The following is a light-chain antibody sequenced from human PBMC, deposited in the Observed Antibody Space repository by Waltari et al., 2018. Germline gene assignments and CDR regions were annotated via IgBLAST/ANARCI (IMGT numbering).Light chain of an antibody. CDR1: QAISNY. Sequence: DIQLTQSPSFLSASVGDRVTITCRASQAISNYLAWYHQKPGGAPKPLIYAASTLQSGVPSRFSGSGSGTEFSLTISSLRPEDFATYYCQQFHSYPFTFGPGTKVDIK. V-gene: IGKV1-9*01. CDR2: AAS. CDR3: QQFHSYPFT. J-gene: IGKJ3*01.